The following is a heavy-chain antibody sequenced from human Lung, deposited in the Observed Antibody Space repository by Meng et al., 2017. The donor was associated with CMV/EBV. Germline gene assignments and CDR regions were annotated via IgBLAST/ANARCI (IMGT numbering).Heavy chain of an antibody. CDR2: ITPNSGGT. J-gene: IGHJ6*02. CDR3: ARGPFYYYGMDV. Sequence: ASVXVSCKASVHSFIDYDIHWVRRAPGQGLEWMGWITPNSGGTNYAQKFQGRVTMTRDTSISTAYMELSRLRSDDTAVYYCARGPFYYYGMDVLGQGATVTVSS. CDR1: VHSFIDYD. V-gene: IGHV1-2*02. D-gene: IGHD3-10*01.